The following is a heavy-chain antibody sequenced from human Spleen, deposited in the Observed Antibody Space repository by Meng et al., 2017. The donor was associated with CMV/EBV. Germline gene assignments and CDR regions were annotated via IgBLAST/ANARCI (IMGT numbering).Heavy chain of an antibody. CDR3: ARDSGGSSWYPDYYYYGMDV. D-gene: IGHD6-13*01. J-gene: IGHJ6*02. CDR2: ISSSGNTI. Sequence: LSLTCAASGFTFSSYEMNWVRQAPGKGLEWVSYISSSGNTIYYADSVKGRFTISRDNAKNSLYLQMNSLRVEDTAVYYCARDSGGSSWYPDYYYYGMDVWGQGTTVTVSS. CDR1: GFTFSSYE. V-gene: IGHV3-48*03.